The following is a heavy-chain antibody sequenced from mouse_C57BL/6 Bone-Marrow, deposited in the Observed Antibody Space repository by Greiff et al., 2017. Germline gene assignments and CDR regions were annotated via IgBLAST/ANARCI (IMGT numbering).Heavy chain of an antibody. CDR2: IWSGGST. J-gene: IGHJ4*01. CDR3: DRRYGNYDVDAMDY. D-gene: IGHD2-1*01. V-gene: IGHV2-2*01. CDR1: GFSLTSYG. Sequence: VKLQQSGPGLVQPSQSLSITCTVSGFSLTSYGVHWVRQSPGKGLEWLGVIWSGGSTDYNAAFISRLSISKDNSKSQAFSKMNHMQAADTALLYCDRRYGNYDVDAMDYWGQGTSVTVSS.